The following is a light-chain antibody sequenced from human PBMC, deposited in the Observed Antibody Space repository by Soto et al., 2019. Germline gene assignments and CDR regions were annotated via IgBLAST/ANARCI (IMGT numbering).Light chain of an antibody. CDR3: QQRINSIP. J-gene: IGKJ5*01. V-gene: IGKV3D-20*02. CDR1: QSVTDNY. Sequence: EIVLKQSPAILSVSAGERATLSCRASQSVTDNYLAWYQQKPGQAPRLVISGASSRTSGIPARFSGSGSGTDFTLTISSLEPEDFAVYYCQQRINSIPFGQGTRLAI. CDR2: GAS.